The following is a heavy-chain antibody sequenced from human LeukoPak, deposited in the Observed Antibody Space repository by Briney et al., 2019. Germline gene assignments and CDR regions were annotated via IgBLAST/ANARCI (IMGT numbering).Heavy chain of an antibody. CDR2: IKHSGST. J-gene: IGHJ4*02. V-gene: IGHV4-34*01. CDR3: ARGIRRIAAAGSRFDY. Sequence: SETLSLTCAVYGGSFSGYYWSWIRQPPGRGLEWIGEIKHSGSTNYNPSLKSRVTISVDTSKNQFSLKLSSVTAADTAVYYCARGIRRIAAAGSRFDYWGQGTLVTVSS. D-gene: IGHD6-13*01. CDR1: GGSFSGYY.